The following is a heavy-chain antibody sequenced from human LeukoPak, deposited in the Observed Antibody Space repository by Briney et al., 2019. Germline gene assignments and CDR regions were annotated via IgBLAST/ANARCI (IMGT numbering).Heavy chain of an antibody. V-gene: IGHV1-69*04. J-gene: IGHJ4*02. CDR1: GGTFSSYA. Sequence: GASVKVSCKASGGTFSSYAISWVRQAPGQGLEWMGRIIPILGIANYAQKFQGRVTITADKSTSTAYMELSSLRSEDTAVYYCATRYYYDSSGQREHDYWGQGTLVTVSS. CDR2: IIPILGIA. CDR3: ATRYYYDSSGQREHDY. D-gene: IGHD3-22*01.